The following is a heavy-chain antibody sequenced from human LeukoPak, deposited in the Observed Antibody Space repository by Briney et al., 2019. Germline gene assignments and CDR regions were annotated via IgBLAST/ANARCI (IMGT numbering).Heavy chain of an antibody. V-gene: IGHV6-1*01. D-gene: IGHD6-19*01. Sequence: SQTLTLTCAISGDSVSSNSAAWNWIRQSPSGGLEWLGRTYYRSKWYNDYAVSVKSRITINPDTSKNQFSLQLNSVTPEDTAVYYCARVNNSSGWYYNWFDPWGQGTLVTVSS. J-gene: IGHJ5*02. CDR2: TYYRSKWYN. CDR1: GDSVSSNSAA. CDR3: ARVNNSSGWYYNWFDP.